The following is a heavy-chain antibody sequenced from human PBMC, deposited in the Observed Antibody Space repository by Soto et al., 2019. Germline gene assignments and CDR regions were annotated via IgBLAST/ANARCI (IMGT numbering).Heavy chain of an antibody. V-gene: IGHV1-2*02. Sequence: ASVKVSSKASGYTFSGYNMHWVRQAPGQGLEWMGWINPNSGDTNFARKFQGRVTLTRDTSIGTAYMELTNLTSDDTAVYYCARDLLWSAQKPIDFWGQGTLVIVSS. CDR3: ARDLLWSAQKPIDF. CDR2: INPNSGDT. J-gene: IGHJ4*02. D-gene: IGHD2-21*01. CDR1: GYTFSGYN.